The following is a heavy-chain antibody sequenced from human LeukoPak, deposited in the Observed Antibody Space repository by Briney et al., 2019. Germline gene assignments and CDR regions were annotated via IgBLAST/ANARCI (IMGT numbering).Heavy chain of an antibody. Sequence: GGSLRLSCAASGFTFSSYAVSWVRQAPGKGLEWVSAISGSGGSTYYADSVKGRFTISRDNSKNTLYLQMNSLRAEDTAVYYCAKDPKGAVAGFDYWGQGTLVTVSS. D-gene: IGHD6-19*01. CDR3: AKDPKGAVAGFDY. J-gene: IGHJ4*02. CDR1: GFTFSSYA. CDR2: ISGSGGST. V-gene: IGHV3-23*01.